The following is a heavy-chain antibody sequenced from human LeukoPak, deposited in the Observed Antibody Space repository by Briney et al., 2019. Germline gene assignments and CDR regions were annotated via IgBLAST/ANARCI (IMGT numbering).Heavy chain of an antibody. J-gene: IGHJ4*02. CDR3: ARVQPRVWGSYRYGSPPGNFDY. Sequence: PGGSLRLSCAASGFTFDDYGMSWVRPAPGKGLEWVSGINWNGGSTGYADSVKGRFTISRDNAKNSLYLQMNSLRAEDTALYYCARVQPRVWGSYRYGSPPGNFDYWGQGTLVTVSS. CDR2: INWNGGST. D-gene: IGHD3-16*02. CDR1: GFTFDDYG. V-gene: IGHV3-20*04.